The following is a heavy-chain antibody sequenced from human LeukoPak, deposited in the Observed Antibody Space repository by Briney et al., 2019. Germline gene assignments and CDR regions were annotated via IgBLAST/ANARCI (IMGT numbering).Heavy chain of an antibody. Sequence: GGSLRLSCAASGFTFSSYWMHWVRQAPGKGLEWVAAISGSGGSAYSADSVKGRFTVSRGNSKNTLYLQMNSLRADDTAVYYCARHKENYGDSCLDDDWGQGTLVTVSS. V-gene: IGHV3-23*01. J-gene: IGHJ4*02. CDR3: ARHKENYGDSCLDDD. CDR1: GFTFSSYW. D-gene: IGHD4-17*01. CDR2: ISGSGGSA.